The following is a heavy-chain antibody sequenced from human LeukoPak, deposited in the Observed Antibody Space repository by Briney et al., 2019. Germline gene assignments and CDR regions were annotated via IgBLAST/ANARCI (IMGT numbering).Heavy chain of an antibody. V-gene: IGHV4-34*01. CDR2: INHSGST. Sequence: SETLSLTCAVYGGSFSGYYWSWIRQPPGKGLEWIGEINHSGSTNYNPSLKSRVTISVDTSKNQFSLKLSSVTAADTAVYYCARGRTTYYDSGSYSFPRGMDVWGQGTTVTVSS. CDR3: ARGRTTYYDSGSYSFPRGMDV. CDR1: GGSFSGYY. J-gene: IGHJ6*02. D-gene: IGHD3-10*01.